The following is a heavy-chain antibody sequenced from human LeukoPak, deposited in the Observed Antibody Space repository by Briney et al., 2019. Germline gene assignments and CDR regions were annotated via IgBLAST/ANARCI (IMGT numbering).Heavy chain of an antibody. D-gene: IGHD6-19*01. Sequence: SGTLSLTCAVYGGSFSGYYWSWIRQPPGKGLEWIGEINHSGRNNYNPYLKSRVTISVDTSKNHFSLKLSYVTAADTAVYYCARGGLWWVAVAGRPPLFDYWGQGTLVTVSS. CDR3: ARGGLWWVAVAGRPPLFDY. CDR2: INHSGRN. J-gene: IGHJ4*02. CDR1: GGSFSGYY. V-gene: IGHV4-34*01.